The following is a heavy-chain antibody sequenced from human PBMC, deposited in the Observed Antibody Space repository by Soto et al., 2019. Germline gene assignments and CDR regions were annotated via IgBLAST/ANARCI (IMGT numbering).Heavy chain of an antibody. Sequence: PGGSLRLSCAASGFTFSSYATHWVRQAPGKGLEWVAVISYDGSNKYYADSVKGRFTISRDNSKNTLYLQMNSLRAEDTAVYYCARDQDSPPHDGMDVWGQGTTVTVSS. J-gene: IGHJ6*02. CDR1: GFTFSSYA. CDR2: ISYDGSNK. D-gene: IGHD3-22*01. CDR3: ARDQDSPPHDGMDV. V-gene: IGHV3-30-3*01.